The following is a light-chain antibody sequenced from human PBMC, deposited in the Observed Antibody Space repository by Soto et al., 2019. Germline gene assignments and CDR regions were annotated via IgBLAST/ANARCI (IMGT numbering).Light chain of an antibody. V-gene: IGLV2-8*01. CDR2: EVS. CDR1: SSDVGGYNY. Sequence: QSVLTQPPSASGSPGQSVTISCTGTSSDVGGYNYVSWYQQHPGKAPKLMIYEVSQRPSGVPDRFSGSKSGNTASLTVSGLQAEDEADYYCSSYAGSSNLVFGGGTKVTVL. J-gene: IGLJ2*01. CDR3: SSYAGSSNLV.